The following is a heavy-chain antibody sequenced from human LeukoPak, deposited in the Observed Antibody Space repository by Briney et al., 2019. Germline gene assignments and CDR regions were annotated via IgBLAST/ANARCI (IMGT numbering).Heavy chain of an antibody. CDR1: GFTFSSYA. Sequence: GGSLRLSCAASGFTFSSYAMSWVRQAPGKGLEWVSAISGSGGSTYYADSVKGRFTISRDNSKNTLYLQMNSLRAEDTAVYYRARDIVVVPAAMMSGVDYWGQGTLVTVSS. V-gene: IGHV3-23*01. CDR3: ARDIVVVPAAMMSGVDY. CDR2: ISGSGGST. D-gene: IGHD2-2*01. J-gene: IGHJ4*02.